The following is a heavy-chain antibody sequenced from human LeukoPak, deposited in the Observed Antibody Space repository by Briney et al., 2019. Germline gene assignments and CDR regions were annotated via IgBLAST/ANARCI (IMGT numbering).Heavy chain of an antibody. V-gene: IGHV3-48*04. J-gene: IGHJ3*02. CDR1: GFTFPSYG. CDR3: ARGTYGAFDI. Sequence: GGSLRLSCAGSGFTFPSYGMDWVRQPPGKGLEWVSYISSSSTTRYYADSVKGRFTISRDNAKNSLFLQMDSLRADDTAVYYCARGTYGAFDIWGHGTMVTVSS. D-gene: IGHD4-17*01. CDR2: ISSSSTTR.